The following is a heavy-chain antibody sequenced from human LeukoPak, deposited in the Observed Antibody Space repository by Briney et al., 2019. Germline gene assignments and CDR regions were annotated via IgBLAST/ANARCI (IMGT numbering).Heavy chain of an antibody. CDR2: INPNSGGT. CDR3: AKDRSGSYSPVPFDAFDV. CDR1: GYIFIGYY. D-gene: IGHD1-26*01. J-gene: IGHJ3*01. V-gene: IGHV1-2*02. Sequence: GASVRVSCKASGYIFIGYYVHWVRQAPGQGLEWMGWINPNSGGTNFAQKFQGRVTMTRETSINTAYMDLSRLTSDDTAVYYCAKDRSGSYSPVPFDAFDVWGQGTMVTVSS.